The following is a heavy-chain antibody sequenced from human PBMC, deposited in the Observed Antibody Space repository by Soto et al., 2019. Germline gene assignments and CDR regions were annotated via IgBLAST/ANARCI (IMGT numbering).Heavy chain of an antibody. CDR1: GFTFSSYW. D-gene: IGHD3-3*01. CDR3: ARDRWITIFGVAYPSTLAY. V-gene: IGHV3-74*01. J-gene: IGHJ4*02. CDR2: INSDGSST. Sequence: EVQLVESGGGLVQPGGSLRLSCAASGFTFSSYWMHWVRQAPGKGLVWVSRINSDGSSTSYADSVKGRFTISRDNAKNTVYVQMNSLRAEDTAVYYCARDRWITIFGVAYPSTLAYWGQGTLLTVSS.